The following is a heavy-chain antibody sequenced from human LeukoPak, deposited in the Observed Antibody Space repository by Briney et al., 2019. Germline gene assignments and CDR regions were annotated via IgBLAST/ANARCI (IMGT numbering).Heavy chain of an antibody. CDR3: AKDMAATVVTFSVDY. J-gene: IGHJ4*02. V-gene: IGHV3-9*01. Sequence: GGSLRLSCAASGFTFDDYAMHWVRQAPGKGLEWVSGISWNSGSIGYADSVKGRFTISRDNAKNSLYLQMNSLRAGDTALYYCAKDMAATVVTFSVDYWGQGTLVTVSS. CDR1: GFTFDDYA. CDR2: ISWNSGSI. D-gene: IGHD4-23*01.